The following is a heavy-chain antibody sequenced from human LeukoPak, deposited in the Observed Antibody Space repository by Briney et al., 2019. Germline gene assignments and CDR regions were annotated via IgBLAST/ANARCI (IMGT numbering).Heavy chain of an antibody. D-gene: IGHD2-15*01. Sequence: SVTVSFKSSVYTFPSYDINGVRQATGQGLEGMGWMNPNSGNTGYAQKFQGRVTMTRNTSISTAYMELSSLRSEDTAVYYCAIGGGSCYSGFCYWGQGTLVTVSS. V-gene: IGHV1-8*01. J-gene: IGHJ4*02. CDR3: AIGGGSCYSGFCY. CDR1: VYTFPSYD. CDR2: MNPNSGNT.